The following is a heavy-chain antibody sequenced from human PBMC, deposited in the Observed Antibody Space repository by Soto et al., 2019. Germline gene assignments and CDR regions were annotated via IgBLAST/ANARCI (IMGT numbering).Heavy chain of an antibody. Sequence: SETLSLTCTVSGGSISSSSYYWGWIRQPPGKGLEWIGSINYSGSTYYNRSLKSRVTISVDTSKNQFSLKLSSVTAADTAVYYCARHWLVYDFPTTTDWFDPWGQGTLVTVSS. V-gene: IGHV4-39*01. J-gene: IGHJ5*02. CDR3: ARHWLVYDFPTTTDWFDP. D-gene: IGHD3-3*01. CDR2: INYSGST. CDR1: GGSISSSSYY.